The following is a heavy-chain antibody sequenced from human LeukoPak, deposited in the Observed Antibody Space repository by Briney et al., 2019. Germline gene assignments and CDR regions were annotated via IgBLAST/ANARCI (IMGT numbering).Heavy chain of an antibody. J-gene: IGHJ5*02. CDR1: GGSISSYY. V-gene: IGHV4-59*08. Sequence: SETLSLTCTVSGGSISSYYWSWIRQPPGKGLEWIGYIYYSGSTNYNPSLKSRVTISVDTSKNQFSLKLSSVTAADTAVYYCAGAGYSTWFDPWGQGTLVTVSS. CDR2: IYYSGST. D-gene: IGHD4-11*01. CDR3: AGAGYSTWFDP.